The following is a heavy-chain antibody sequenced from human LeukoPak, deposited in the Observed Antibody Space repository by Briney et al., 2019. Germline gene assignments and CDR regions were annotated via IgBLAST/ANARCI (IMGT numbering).Heavy chain of an antibody. J-gene: IGHJ4*02. Sequence: SETLSLTCTVSGGSISSYYWSWIRQPPGKGLEWIGYIYYSGSTNYNPSLKSRVTISVGTSKNQFSLKLSSVTAADTAVYYCARDHTAMGFDYWGQGTLVTVSS. CDR3: ARDHTAMGFDY. V-gene: IGHV4-59*01. CDR1: GGSISSYY. D-gene: IGHD5-18*01. CDR2: IYYSGST.